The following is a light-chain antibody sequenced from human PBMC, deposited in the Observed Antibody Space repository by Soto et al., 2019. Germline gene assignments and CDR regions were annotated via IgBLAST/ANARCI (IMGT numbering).Light chain of an antibody. Sequence: QSVLTQPPSASGSPGQSVAISCTGTSSDVGGYNYVSWYQQHPGKAPKLMIYEVNKRPSGVPDRFSGSKSGNTASLTISGLQAEDEADYYCSSYTTTSTLVFGGGTKGTVL. CDR3: SSYTTTSTLV. CDR1: SSDVGGYNY. CDR2: EVN. J-gene: IGLJ3*02. V-gene: IGLV2-8*01.